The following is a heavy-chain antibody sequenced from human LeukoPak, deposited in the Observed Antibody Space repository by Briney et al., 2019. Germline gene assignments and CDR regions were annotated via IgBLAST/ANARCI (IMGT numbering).Heavy chain of an antibody. J-gene: IGHJ4*02. CDR3: ARDDNWGFDY. Sequence: GGSLRLSCAVSGFAFSDFSMNWVRQAPGKGLEWVANTRGSGSGMGSGNYYAVSVKGRFTISRDDAKNSLYLQMNSLRAEDTAFYYCARDDNWGFDYWGQGALVTVSS. V-gene: IGHV3-21*05. D-gene: IGHD7-27*01. CDR1: GFAFSDFS. CDR2: TRGSGSGMGSGN.